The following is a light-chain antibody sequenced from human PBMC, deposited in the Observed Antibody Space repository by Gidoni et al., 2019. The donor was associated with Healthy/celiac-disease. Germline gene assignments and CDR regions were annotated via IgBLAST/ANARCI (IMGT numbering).Light chain of an antibody. V-gene: IGKV2-28*01. Sequence: DIVMTPSPLSLPVTPGEPASISCRSSQSLLHSNGYNYLDWYLQKPGQSPQVLIYLGSNGASGVPDRFSGSGSGTDFTLKISRVEAEDVGVYYCMQALQTRTFGQGTKVEI. J-gene: IGKJ1*01. CDR3: MQALQTRT. CDR1: QSLLHSNGYNY. CDR2: LGS.